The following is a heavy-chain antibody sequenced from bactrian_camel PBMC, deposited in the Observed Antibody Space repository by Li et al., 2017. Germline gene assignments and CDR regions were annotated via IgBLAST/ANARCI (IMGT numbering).Heavy chain of an antibody. V-gene: IGHV3S60*01. Sequence: HVQLVESGGGSVQPGGSLRLSCEVPGLTSCNYRVSWYRQAPGKEREFVLGSGSDGSTQYANGVKGRFTISRDNAKNTVFLQMNSLKPEDTAMYYCGAVRSGRPYCGLLSHEYNYWGQGTQVTVS. CDR2: SGSDGST. J-gene: IGHJ4*01. D-gene: IGHD2*01. CDR3: GAVRSGRPYCGLLSHEYNY. CDR1: GLTSCNYR.